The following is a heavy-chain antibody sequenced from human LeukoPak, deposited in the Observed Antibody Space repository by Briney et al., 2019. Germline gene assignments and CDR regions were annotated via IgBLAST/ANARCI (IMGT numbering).Heavy chain of an antibody. CDR1: EYSFPNYC. V-gene: IGHV5-51*04. Sequence: GESLKISCKHSEYSFPNYCIGWVRQMPGKGLEWMGIIYPDDSDTRYSPSFQGQVTISADRPISTAYLQWSSLKASDTAMYYCARSGSYSDYWGQGTLVTVSS. D-gene: IGHD1-26*01. CDR2: IYPDDSDT. CDR3: ARSGSYSDY. J-gene: IGHJ4*02.